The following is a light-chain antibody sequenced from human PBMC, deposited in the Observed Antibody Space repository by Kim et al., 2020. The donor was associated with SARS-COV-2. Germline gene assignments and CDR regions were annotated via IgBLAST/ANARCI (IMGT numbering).Light chain of an antibody. CDR3: QQYHSHSYA. CDR1: ESIGDW. V-gene: IGKV1-5*03. Sequence: DIQMTQSPSTLSASVGDRVTITCRATESIGDWLAWYQQKPGKPPNLLIYKASNLESGVPSRFSGSGSGTEFTLTINSLQPEDFATDYCQQYHSHSYAFGQGTKLEI. CDR2: KAS. J-gene: IGKJ2*01.